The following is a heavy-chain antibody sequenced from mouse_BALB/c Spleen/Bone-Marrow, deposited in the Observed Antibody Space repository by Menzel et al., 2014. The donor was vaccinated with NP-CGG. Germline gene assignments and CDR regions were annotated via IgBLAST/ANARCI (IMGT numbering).Heavy chain of an antibody. CDR1: GYSFTSYY. J-gene: IGHJ3*01. CDR3: ARHYRYDAWFAY. D-gene: IGHD2-14*01. CDR2: IFPGSGYT. V-gene: IGHV1-66*01. Sequence: VQRVESGPELVKPGASVKISYKASGYSFTSYYIHWVKQRPGQGLEWIGWIFPGSGYTKYNEKFKAKATLTADTSSSTAYMHLSSLTSEDSAVYFCARHYRYDAWFAYWGQGTLVTVSA.